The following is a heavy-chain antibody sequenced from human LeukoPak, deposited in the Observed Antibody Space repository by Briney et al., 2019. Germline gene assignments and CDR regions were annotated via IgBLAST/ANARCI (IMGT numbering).Heavy chain of an antibody. CDR2: VSYDGSIK. CDR3: AKERYDSTGYYFDY. V-gene: IGHV3-30*18. Sequence: GGSLRLSCAAAGFTFSSYGMHWVRQAPGKGLEWVAIVSYDGSIKYYADSVKGRFTISRDNSNNTLYLQLNSLRTEDTAVYYCAKERYDSTGYYFDYWGQGTLVTVSS. CDR1: GFTFSSYG. D-gene: IGHD3-22*01. J-gene: IGHJ4*02.